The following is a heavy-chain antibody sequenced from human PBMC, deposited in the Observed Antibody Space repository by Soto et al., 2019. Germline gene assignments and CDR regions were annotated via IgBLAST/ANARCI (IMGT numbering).Heavy chain of an antibody. CDR3: ARDKDWAFDD. D-gene: IGHD3-9*01. Sequence: GGSLRLSCVASGFTFSSYSIVWVRQAPGKGLEWVSYIFTTGTTIYYADSVKGRFTVSRDNAKNSLFLLLNSLRAEDTAVYYCARDKDWAFDDWGQGTLVTVSS. CDR2: IFTTGTTI. V-gene: IGHV3-48*03. J-gene: IGHJ4*02. CDR1: GFTFSSYS.